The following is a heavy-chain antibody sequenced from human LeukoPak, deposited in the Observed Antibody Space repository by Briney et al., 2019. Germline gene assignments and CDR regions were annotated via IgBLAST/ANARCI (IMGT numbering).Heavy chain of an antibody. J-gene: IGHJ5*02. CDR3: ARHSPKAPGGSFPQFDP. V-gene: IGHV4-39*01. CDR2: FYYGGGT. Sequence: NASETLSLTCTVSGGSISSPIYYWGWIRQPPGKGLEWIGSFYYGGGTYYSPPLKSRVTISVDTSKNQFSLRLSSVTAADTAVYYCARHSPKAPGGSFPQFDPWGQGTLVSVSS. CDR1: GGSISSPIYY. D-gene: IGHD2/OR15-2a*01.